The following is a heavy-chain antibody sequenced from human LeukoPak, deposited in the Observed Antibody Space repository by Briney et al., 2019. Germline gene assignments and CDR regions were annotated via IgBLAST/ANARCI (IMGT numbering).Heavy chain of an antibody. CDR3: ATANCSSISRPPDY. V-gene: IGHV1-46*01. CDR2: INPRGGST. D-gene: IGHD2-2*01. CDR1: GYTFISYY. Sequence: ASVKVFCKASGYTFISYYMHWVRQAPGQGLEWRGIINPRGGSTIYHQKFQSRVTMTRDTSTSTVYMELRSMRSAATAVYSCATANCSSISRPPDYWGQGTLVTVSS. J-gene: IGHJ4*02.